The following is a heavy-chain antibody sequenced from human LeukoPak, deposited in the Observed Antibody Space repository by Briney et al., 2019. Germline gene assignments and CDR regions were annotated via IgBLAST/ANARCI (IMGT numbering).Heavy chain of an antibody. Sequence: GSLLLSCAASGFTVSSNYMSWVRQAPGKGLEWVSVIYSGGSTYYADSVKGRFTISRDNSKNTLYLQMNSLRAEDTAVYYCAIEAGTGFDYWGQGTLVTVSS. D-gene: IGHD6-13*01. CDR1: GFTVSSNY. J-gene: IGHJ4*02. CDR2: IYSGGST. CDR3: AIEAGTGFDY. V-gene: IGHV3-53*01.